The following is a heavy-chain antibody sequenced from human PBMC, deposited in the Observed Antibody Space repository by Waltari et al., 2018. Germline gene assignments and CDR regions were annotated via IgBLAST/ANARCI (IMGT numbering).Heavy chain of an antibody. CDR3: GRGDISYDYYYYMEV. CDR2: INPRSGDT. V-gene: IGHV1-2*02. CDR1: GYTFSGYY. J-gene: IGHJ6*03. D-gene: IGHD5-12*01. Sequence: QVQLVQSGAEVKKPGASVKVSCKASGYTFSGYYIQWVGQAPGQGLEWMGWINPRSGDTKYSQKFQGRVTVTADTSISTAYMEVTGLRSDDTAVYYCGRGDISYDYYYYMEVWGRGTTVTVSS.